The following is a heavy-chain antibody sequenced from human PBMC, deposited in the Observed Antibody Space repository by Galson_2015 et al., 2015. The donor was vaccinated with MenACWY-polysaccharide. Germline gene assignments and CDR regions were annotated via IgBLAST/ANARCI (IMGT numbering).Heavy chain of an antibody. CDR2: IYSSGST. V-gene: IGHV4-61*03. D-gene: IGHD1/OR15-1a*01. Sequence: SETLSLTCTVSGGSVSSGSYYWSWIRQPPGKGLEWIGYIYSSGSTTYNPSLKGRVTISVDTSKNHFSLKLSSVTAADTAVYYCARDGTNLDYDYWGQGTLVTVSS. CDR1: GGSVSSGSYY. J-gene: IGHJ4*02. CDR3: ARDGTNLDYDY.